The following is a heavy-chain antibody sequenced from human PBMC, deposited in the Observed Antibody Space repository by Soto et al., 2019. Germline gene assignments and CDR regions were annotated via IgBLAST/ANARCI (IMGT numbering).Heavy chain of an antibody. J-gene: IGHJ5*02. CDR3: SRRAPEGFDP. Sequence: SETLSLTCTVSGGSFGSSAYYWCWIRRAPGKGLEWIGRINSSGRPLSNPSLKSRVTLSVDTSKNQFSLKLTSVTAADTALYYCSRRAPEGFDPWGQGTLVTV. CDR2: INSSGRP. V-gene: IGHV4-39*01. CDR1: GGSFGSSAYY.